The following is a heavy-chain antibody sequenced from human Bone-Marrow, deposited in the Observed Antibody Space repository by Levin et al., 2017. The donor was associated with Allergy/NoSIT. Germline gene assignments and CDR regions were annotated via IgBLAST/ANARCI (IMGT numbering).Heavy chain of an antibody. CDR1: GGSISSYY. CDR2: IYYSGST. V-gene: IGHV4-59*01. D-gene: IGHD3-3*01. Sequence: SETLSLTCTVSGGSISSYYWSWIRQPPGKGLEWIGYIYYSGSTNYNPSLKSRVTISVDTSKNQFSLKLSSVTAADTAVYYCARVGPRIFGVVINNYFDYWGQGTLVTVSS. CDR3: ARVGPRIFGVVINNYFDY. J-gene: IGHJ4*02.